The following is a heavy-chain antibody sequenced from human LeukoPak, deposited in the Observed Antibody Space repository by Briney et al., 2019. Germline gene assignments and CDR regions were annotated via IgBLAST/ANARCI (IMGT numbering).Heavy chain of an antibody. V-gene: IGHV1-18*01. CDR1: GYTFSNFG. Sequence: ASVKVSCKASGYTFSNFGISWVRQAPGQGLEWMGWISPHNDNTNYAQKFQGRVAMTTDTSTTTAYMELRSLTSDDTAVYFCARRSLVVVSPCGDYWGQGTLVTDSS. CDR2: ISPHNDNT. J-gene: IGHJ4*02. D-gene: IGHD3-22*01. CDR3: ARRSLVVVSPCGDY.